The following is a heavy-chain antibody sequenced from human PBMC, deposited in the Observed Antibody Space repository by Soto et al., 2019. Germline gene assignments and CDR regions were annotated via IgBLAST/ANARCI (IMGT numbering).Heavy chain of an antibody. J-gene: IGHJ4*01. D-gene: IGHD2-21*02. CDR3: AKRDVRHSTSNASFYDH. CDR2: SSVSVGST. CDR1: GFPFAPST. Sequence: EVQLLQSGGGLVQPGGSLTLSCGVSGFPFAPSTMSWVRPAPGKGLEWVSTSSVSVGSTYSADSVQGRFTVSSDISANTLFVRMTGLTADDTAVYFCAKRDVRHSTSNASFYDHWGRGGLVSVSS. V-gene: IGHV3-23*01.